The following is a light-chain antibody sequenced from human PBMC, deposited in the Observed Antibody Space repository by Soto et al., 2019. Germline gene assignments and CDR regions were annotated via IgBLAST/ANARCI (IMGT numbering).Light chain of an antibody. Sequence: DIQMTQSPSTLSASVGDRVIITCRASQIISSWLAWYQQKPGKAPKLLIYDASSLESGVPSRFSGSGSGTEFTLTITSLQPDDFATYYCQQYSTYSRTFGRGTKVDIK. V-gene: IGKV1-5*01. CDR1: QIISSW. CDR2: DAS. J-gene: IGKJ1*01. CDR3: QQYSTYSRT.